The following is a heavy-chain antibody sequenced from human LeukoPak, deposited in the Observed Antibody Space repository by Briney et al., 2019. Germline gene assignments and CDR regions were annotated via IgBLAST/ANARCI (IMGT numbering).Heavy chain of an antibody. V-gene: IGHV1-24*01. CDR1: GYTLTELS. Sequence: ASVKLSCKVSGYTLTELSMHWVRQAPGKGLEWMGGFDPEDGETIYAQKFQGRVTMTEDTSTDTAYMELSSLRSEDTAVYYCATDRGYSSPFDYWGQGTLVTVSS. J-gene: IGHJ4*02. CDR3: ATDRGYSSPFDY. CDR2: FDPEDGET. D-gene: IGHD5-18*01.